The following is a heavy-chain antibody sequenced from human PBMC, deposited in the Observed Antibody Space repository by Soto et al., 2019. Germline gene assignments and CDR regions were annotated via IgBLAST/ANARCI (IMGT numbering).Heavy chain of an antibody. CDR3: ARYSSSSEDAFDI. D-gene: IGHD6-6*01. Sequence: QVQLQESGPGLVKPSQTLSLTCTVSGGSISSGGYYWSWIRQHPGKGLEWIGYIYHSGSTYYNPSLKSRVTISVDTSKNQFSLKLSSVTAADTAVYYCARYSSSSEDAFDIWGQGTMVTVSS. J-gene: IGHJ3*02. CDR2: IYHSGST. CDR1: GGSISSGGYY. V-gene: IGHV4-31*03.